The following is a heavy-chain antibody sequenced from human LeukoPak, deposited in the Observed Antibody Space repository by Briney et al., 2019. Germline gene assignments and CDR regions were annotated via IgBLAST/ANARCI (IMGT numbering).Heavy chain of an antibody. CDR1: GYTFTGYY. CDR2: INPNSGGT. V-gene: IGHV1-2*04. CDR3: ARDGPSYGLNYYYYGMDV. J-gene: IGHJ6*02. Sequence: ASVKVSCKASGYTFTGYYMHWVRQAPGQGLEWMGWINPNSGGTNYAQKFQGWVTMTRDTSISTAYMELSRLRSDDTAVYYCARDGPSYGLNYYYYGMDVWGQGTTVTVSS. D-gene: IGHD5-18*01.